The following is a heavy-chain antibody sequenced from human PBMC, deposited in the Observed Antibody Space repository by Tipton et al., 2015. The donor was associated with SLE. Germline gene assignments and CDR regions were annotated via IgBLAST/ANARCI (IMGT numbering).Heavy chain of an antibody. CDR2: ISGSGGST. Sequence: GSLRLSCAASGFIFSSYWMTWVRQAPGKGLEWVSGISGSGGSTYYADSVKGRFTISRESSKNTLTLQMNSLRAEDTAVYYCAKVGAYCGVDCHFGWYFDLWGRGTLVTVSS. V-gene: IGHV3-23*01. D-gene: IGHD2-21*02. CDR1: GFIFSSYW. CDR3: AKVGAYCGVDCHFGWYFDL. J-gene: IGHJ2*01.